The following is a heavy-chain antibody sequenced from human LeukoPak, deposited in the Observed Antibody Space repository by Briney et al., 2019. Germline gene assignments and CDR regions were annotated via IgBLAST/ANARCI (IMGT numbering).Heavy chain of an antibody. CDR3: ARPPEYYDSSGYYPFQH. CDR1: GGSISSRYYY. D-gene: IGHD3-22*01. CDR2: IYYSGST. V-gene: IGHV4-39*01. Sequence: PSETLSLTCAAYGGSISSRYYYWGWIRQPPGKGLEWIGSIYYSGSTYYNPSLKSRVTISVDTSKNQFSLKLHFVTAADTAVYYCARPPEYYDSSGYYPFQHRGQGTLVTVSS. J-gene: IGHJ1*01.